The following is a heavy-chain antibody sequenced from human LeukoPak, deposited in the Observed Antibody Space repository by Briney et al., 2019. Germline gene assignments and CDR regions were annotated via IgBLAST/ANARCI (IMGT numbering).Heavy chain of an antibody. D-gene: IGHD1-26*01. CDR1: GFTFSSYG. Sequence: GGSLRLSCAASGFTFSSYGMHWVRQAPGKGLEWVAVISYDGSNKYYADSVKGRFTISRDNSKNTLYLQMNSLRAEDTAVYYCARDLVGANNFDYWGQGTLVTVSS. V-gene: IGHV3-30*03. J-gene: IGHJ4*02. CDR3: ARDLVGANNFDY. CDR2: ISYDGSNK.